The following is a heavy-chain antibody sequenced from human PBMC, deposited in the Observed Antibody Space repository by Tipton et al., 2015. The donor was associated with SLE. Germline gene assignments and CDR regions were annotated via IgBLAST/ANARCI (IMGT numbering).Heavy chain of an antibody. J-gene: IGHJ4*02. CDR1: GGSITSSPYY. CDR2: VYYSGGT. Sequence: TLSLTCTVSGGSITSSPYYWGWIRQPPGKGLDWTGSVYYSGGTYYNPSLKSRVAISIDTSKNQFSLRLTSVTAADTAVYCCARDSLGFDYWGQGALVTVSS. D-gene: IGHD1-26*01. CDR3: ARDSLGFDY. V-gene: IGHV4-39*07.